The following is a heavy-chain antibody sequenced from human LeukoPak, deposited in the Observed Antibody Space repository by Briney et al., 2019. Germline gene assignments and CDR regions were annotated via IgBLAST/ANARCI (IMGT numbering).Heavy chain of an antibody. CDR3: ATTMVRGVNRWFDP. CDR1: GYTFTSYA. CDR2: ISAYNGNT. V-gene: IGHV1-18*01. Sequence: ASVKVSCKASGYTFTSYAMHWVRQAPGQGLEWMGWISAYNGNTNYAQKLQGRVTMTTDTSTSTAYMELRSLRSDDTAVYYCATTMVRGVNRWFDPWGQGTLVTVSS. J-gene: IGHJ5*02. D-gene: IGHD3-10*01.